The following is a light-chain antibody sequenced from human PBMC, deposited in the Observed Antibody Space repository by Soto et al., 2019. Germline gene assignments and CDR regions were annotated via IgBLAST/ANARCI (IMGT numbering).Light chain of an antibody. Sequence: EIVLTQSPATLYLTPGERATLSCRASQSVSSYLAWYQQKPGQAPRLLIYDASNRVTGIPARFSGSGYGTDFTLTIIILAPEDFAVYCCHQRSNWPPITFGQGTRREIK. V-gene: IGKV3-11*01. J-gene: IGKJ5*01. CDR1: QSVSSY. CDR3: HQRSNWPPIT. CDR2: DAS.